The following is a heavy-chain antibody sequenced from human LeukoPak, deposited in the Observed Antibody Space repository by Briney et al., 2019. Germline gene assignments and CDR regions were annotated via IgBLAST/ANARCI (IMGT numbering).Heavy chain of an antibody. V-gene: IGHV4-39*01. J-gene: IGHJ5*02. Sequence: SETLSLTCTVSGGSISSSDHYWGWIRQPPGKGLEWIGSIHYSGSTYYNLSLKSRVTISVDTSKNQFSLKLSSVTPADTAVYYCARHLSDSSGYYCYDPWGQGTLVTVSS. CDR1: GGSISSSDHY. D-gene: IGHD3-22*01. CDR2: IHYSGST. CDR3: ARHLSDSSGYYCYDP.